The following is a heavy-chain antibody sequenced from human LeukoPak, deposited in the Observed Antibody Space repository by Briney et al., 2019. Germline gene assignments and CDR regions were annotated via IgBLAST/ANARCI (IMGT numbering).Heavy chain of an antibody. CDR2: ISYEGFNK. Sequence: GRSLRLSCAASGFTFSSYGMHWVRQAPGKGLEWVAVISYEGFNKYYADSVKGRFTISRDNSRNTLYLQMNSLRAEDTAVYYCAKDRKLLVAATVIDYWGQGTLVTVSS. CDR3: AKDRKLLVAATVIDY. CDR1: GFTFSSYG. J-gene: IGHJ4*02. V-gene: IGHV3-30*18. D-gene: IGHD2-15*01.